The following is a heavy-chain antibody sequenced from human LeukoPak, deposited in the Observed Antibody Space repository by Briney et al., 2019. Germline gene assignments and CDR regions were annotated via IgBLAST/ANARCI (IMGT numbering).Heavy chain of an antibody. J-gene: IGHJ4*02. V-gene: IGHV3-30*04. Sequence: PGGSLRLSCAASGFTFSNYEMHWVRQAPGKGLEWVAVISYDGSNKYYADSVKGRFTISRDNSKNTLYLQMNSLRAEDTAVYYCAKDSASKDRFDYWGQGTLVTVSS. D-gene: IGHD2-2*01. CDR1: GFTFSNYE. CDR2: ISYDGSNK. CDR3: AKDSASKDRFDY.